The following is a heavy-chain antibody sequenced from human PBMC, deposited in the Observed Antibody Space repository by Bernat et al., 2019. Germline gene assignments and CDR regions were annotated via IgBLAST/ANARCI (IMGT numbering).Heavy chain of an antibody. CDR1: DGSISSSNYY. Sequence: QLQLQESGPGLVKPSETLSLTCTVSDGSISSSNYYWGWIRQPPGKGLEWIGSIYYSGTTYYNPSLKSRVTISVDTSKNQFSLKLSSVTAADTAVYYCAKHSPGYYYCGVDVWGQGTTVTVSS. CDR2: IYYSGTT. D-gene: IGHD4-11*01. CDR3: AKHSPGYYYCGVDV. J-gene: IGHJ6*02. V-gene: IGHV4-39*01.